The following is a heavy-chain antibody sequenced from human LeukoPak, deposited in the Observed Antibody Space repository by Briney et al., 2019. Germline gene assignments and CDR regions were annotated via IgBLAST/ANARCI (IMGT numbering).Heavy chain of an antibody. V-gene: IGHV1-8*01. J-gene: IGHJ5*02. D-gene: IGHD6-13*01. CDR2: MSPNSGNT. Sequence: ASAKVSCKASGYTFTNYDINWVRQATGQGLEWMGWMSPNSGNTGYAQKFQGRVTMTRNTSISTAYMELSSLRSEDTAVYYCAREDSSSFDPWGQGTLVTVSS. CDR3: AREDSSSFDP. CDR1: GYTFTNYD.